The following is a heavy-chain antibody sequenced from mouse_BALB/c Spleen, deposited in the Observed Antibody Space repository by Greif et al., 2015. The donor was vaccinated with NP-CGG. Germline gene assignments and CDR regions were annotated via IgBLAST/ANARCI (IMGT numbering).Heavy chain of an antibody. J-gene: IGHJ4*01. CDR3: ARCRYDGPYFGMDY. D-gene: IGHD2-14*01. CDR2: IDPANGNT. CDR1: GFKIKDTY. Sequence: EVQLQQSGAELVKPGASVKLSCTASGFKIKDTYMHWVKQRPEQGLEWIGRIDPANGNTKYDPKFQGKATITADTSSNTAYLQLSSLTSEDTAVYYCARCRYDGPYFGMDYWGQGTSVTVSS. V-gene: IGHV14-3*02.